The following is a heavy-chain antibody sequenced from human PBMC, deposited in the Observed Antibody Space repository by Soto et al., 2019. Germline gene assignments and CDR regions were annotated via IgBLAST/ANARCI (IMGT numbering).Heavy chain of an antibody. CDR1: GFTFSSYA. CDR2: ISGSGGST. CDR3: AGGQTILSYFDY. D-gene: IGHD2-21*01. Sequence: GGSMRLSCAASGFTFSSYAMSWVRQAPGKGLEWVSAISGSGGSTYYADSVKGRFTISRHNSKNTLYLQMNSLRAEDTAVYYCAGGQTILSYFDYWGQGTLVTVSS. V-gene: IGHV3-23*01. J-gene: IGHJ4*02.